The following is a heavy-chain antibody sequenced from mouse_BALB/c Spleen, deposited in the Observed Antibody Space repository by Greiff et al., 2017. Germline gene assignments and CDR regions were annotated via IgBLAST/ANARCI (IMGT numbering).Heavy chain of an antibody. Sequence: EVHLVESGGDLVKPGGSLKLSCAASGFTFSSYGMSWVRQTPDKRLEWVATISSGGSYTYYPDSVKGRFTISRDNPKNTLFLQMTSLRSEDTAMYYCARGGSSGPWFAYWGQGTLVTVSA. CDR1: GFTFSSYG. J-gene: IGHJ3*01. V-gene: IGHV5-6*01. CDR3: ARGGSSGPWFAY. CDR2: ISSGGSYT. D-gene: IGHD1-1*01.